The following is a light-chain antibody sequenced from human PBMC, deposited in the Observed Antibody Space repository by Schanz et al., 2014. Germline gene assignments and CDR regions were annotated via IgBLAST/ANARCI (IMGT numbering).Light chain of an antibody. V-gene: IGLV2-14*01. CDR1: STDVGGHNS. CDR3: QSYDSSLSGSV. J-gene: IGLJ3*02. Sequence: QSVLTQPASVSGSPGQSTTISCTGTSTDVGGHNSVSWYQQHPGKAPKLIIYEGSNRPSGVPDRFSGSKSGTSASLAITGLQAEDEADYYCQSYDSSLSGSVFGGGTKLTVL. CDR2: EGS.